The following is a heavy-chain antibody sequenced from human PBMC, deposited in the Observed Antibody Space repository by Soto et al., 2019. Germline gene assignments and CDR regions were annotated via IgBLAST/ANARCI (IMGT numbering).Heavy chain of an antibody. V-gene: IGHV3-74*01. CDR2: INSDGSSI. J-gene: IGHJ4*02. Sequence: PGGSLRLSCAASGFTFSSYWMHWVRQAPGKGLVWVSRINSDGSSISYADSVKGRFTISRDNAKNSLYLQMNSLRAEDTAVYYCARDPNYYDSSGYVYFDYWGQGTLVTVSS. CDR1: GFTFSSYW. CDR3: ARDPNYYDSSGYVYFDY. D-gene: IGHD3-22*01.